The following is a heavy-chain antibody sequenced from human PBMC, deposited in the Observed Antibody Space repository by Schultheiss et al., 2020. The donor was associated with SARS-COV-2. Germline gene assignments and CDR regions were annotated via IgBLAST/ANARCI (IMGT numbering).Heavy chain of an antibody. Sequence: GGSLRLSCAASGFTFMTYDIHWVRQAPGKGLEWVANIKQDGSEKSYVDSVKGRFTISRDNSKNTVYLQMNSLRAEDTAVYYCARDLVTVRGIVDYYGMDVWGQGTTVTVSS. CDR2: IKQDGSEK. V-gene: IGHV3-7*01. CDR3: ARDLVTVRGIVDYYGMDV. J-gene: IGHJ6*02. D-gene: IGHD3-10*01. CDR1: GFTFMTYD.